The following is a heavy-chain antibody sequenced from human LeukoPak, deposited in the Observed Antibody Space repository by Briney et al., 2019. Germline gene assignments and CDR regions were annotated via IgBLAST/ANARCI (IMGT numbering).Heavy chain of an antibody. J-gene: IGHJ6*03. CDR1: GFTFSNAW. Sequence: PGGSLRLSCAASGFTFSNAWMSWVRQAPGKGLEWVANIKQDGSEKYYVDSVKGRFTISRDNAKNSLYLQMNSLRAEDTAVYYCARDARSAAGTTPDYYYYMDVWGKGTTVTVSS. V-gene: IGHV3-7*01. D-gene: IGHD6-13*01. CDR2: IKQDGSEK. CDR3: ARDARSAAGTTPDYYYYMDV.